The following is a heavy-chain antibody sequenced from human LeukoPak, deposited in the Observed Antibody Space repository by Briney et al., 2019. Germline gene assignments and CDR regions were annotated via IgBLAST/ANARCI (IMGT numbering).Heavy chain of an antibody. CDR3: VRVDTVIAYYFVL. J-gene: IGHJ4*02. V-gene: IGHV3-53*04. Sequence: GGSLRLSCAASGFTVSSNGMTWVRQAPGKGLEWVSTIYSGGSRYYSDSVMDGLSISRHNYRNTLYFQMNSLIAEDAAVYYYVRVDTVIAYYFVLWGEGSLVTVSS. D-gene: IGHD5-18*01. CDR2: IYSGGSR. CDR1: GFTVSSNG.